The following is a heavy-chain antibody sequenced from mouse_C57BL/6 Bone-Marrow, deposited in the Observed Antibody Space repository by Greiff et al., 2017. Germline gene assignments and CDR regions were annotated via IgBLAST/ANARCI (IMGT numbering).Heavy chain of an antibody. D-gene: IGHD2-5*01. Sequence: EVKLMESGPGLAKPSQTLSLTCSVTGYSITGDYWNWFRKFPGNKLEYMGYISYSGSTYYNPSLKSRISITRDTSKNQYYLQLNSVTTEDTATYYCARDSNYVFDYWGQGTTLTVSS. CDR2: ISYSGST. J-gene: IGHJ2*01. V-gene: IGHV3-8*01. CDR3: ARDSNYVFDY. CDR1: GYSITGDY.